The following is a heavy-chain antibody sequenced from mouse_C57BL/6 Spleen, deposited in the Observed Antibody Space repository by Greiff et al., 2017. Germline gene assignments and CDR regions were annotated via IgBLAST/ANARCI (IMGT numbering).Heavy chain of an antibody. Sequence: DVMLVESGGGLVKPGGSLKLSCAASGFTFSRYAMSWVRQTPEKRLEWVATISDGGSYTYYPDNVKGRFTISRDNAKNTLYLQMSHLKSEDTAMYYWARDYYGSSRYFDYWGQGTTLTVSS. CDR2: ISDGGSYT. D-gene: IGHD1-1*01. V-gene: IGHV5-4*01. J-gene: IGHJ2*01. CDR3: ARDYYGSSRYFDY. CDR1: GFTFSRYA.